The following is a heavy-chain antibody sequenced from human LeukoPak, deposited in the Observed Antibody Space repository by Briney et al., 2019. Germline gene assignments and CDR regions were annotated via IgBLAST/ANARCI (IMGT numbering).Heavy chain of an antibody. CDR3: ARTVLTGSYYFDS. V-gene: IGHV3-21*01. Sequence: GGSLRLSCAASGFTFTTYRMEWVRQAPGKGLEWVSSISSSSSYTYYADSVKGRFTISRDNAKNSLYLQMNTLRDEDTAVYYCARTVLTGSYYFDSWGQGTLVTVSS. D-gene: IGHD3-9*01. J-gene: IGHJ4*02. CDR2: ISSSSSYT. CDR1: GFTFTTYR.